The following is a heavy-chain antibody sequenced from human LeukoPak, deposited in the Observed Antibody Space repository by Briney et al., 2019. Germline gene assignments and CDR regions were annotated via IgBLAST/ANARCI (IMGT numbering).Heavy chain of an antibody. CDR2: INAGNGNT. D-gene: IGHD3-10*01. CDR3: ARASPGWFDP. CDR1: GYTFTSYA. Sequence: ASVKVSCKASGYTFTSYAMHWVRQAPGQRLEWMGWINAGNGNTKYSQKFQGRVTMTRDTSTSTVYMELSSLRSEDTAVYYCARASPGWFDPWGQGTLVTVSS. J-gene: IGHJ5*02. V-gene: IGHV1-3*01.